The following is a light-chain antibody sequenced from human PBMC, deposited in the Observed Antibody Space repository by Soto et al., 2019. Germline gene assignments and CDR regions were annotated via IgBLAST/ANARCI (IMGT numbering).Light chain of an antibody. Sequence: QSVLTQPPSASGTPGPRVTIACSGSISNIGSNTVNWYQHLQGTAPKLLIYSNNQRPSGVPDRFSGSKSGTSASLAISGLQYEDESEYYCAAWDASLNVVCGGGTKLTVL. V-gene: IGLV1-44*01. CDR3: AAWDASLNVV. CDR2: SNN. CDR1: ISNIGSNT. J-gene: IGLJ2*01.